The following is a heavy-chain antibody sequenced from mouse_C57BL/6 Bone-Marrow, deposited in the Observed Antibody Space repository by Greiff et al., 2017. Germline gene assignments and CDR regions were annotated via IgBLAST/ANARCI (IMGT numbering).Heavy chain of an antibody. J-gene: IGHJ2*01. Sequence: VQRVESGAELARPGASVKLSCKASGYTFTSYGISWVKQRTGQGLEWIGEIYPRSGNTYYNEKFKGKATLTADKSSSTAYMELRSLTSEDSAVYFCARSILRYGYWGQGTTLTVSS. V-gene: IGHV1-81*01. D-gene: IGHD1-1*01. CDR3: ARSILRYGY. CDR1: GYTFTSYG. CDR2: IYPRSGNT.